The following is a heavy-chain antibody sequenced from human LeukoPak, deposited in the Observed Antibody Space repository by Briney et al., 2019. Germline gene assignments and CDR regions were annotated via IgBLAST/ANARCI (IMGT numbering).Heavy chain of an antibody. CDR2: ISSSGSTI. V-gene: IGHV3-48*03. CDR3: ARVRPYYPETYGMDV. D-gene: IGHD3-10*01. Sequence: GGSLRLSCAASGFTFSSYEMNWVRQAPGKGLEWVSYISSSGSTIYYADSVKGRFTISRDNAKNSLYLQMNSLRAEDTAVYYCARVRPYYPETYGMDVWGQRTTVTVSS. J-gene: IGHJ6*02. CDR1: GFTFSSYE.